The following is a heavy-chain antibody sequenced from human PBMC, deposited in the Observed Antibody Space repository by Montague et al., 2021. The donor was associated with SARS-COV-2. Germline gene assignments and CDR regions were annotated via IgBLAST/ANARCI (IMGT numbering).Heavy chain of an antibody. CDR2: MHFTGKT. CDR1: GDSIANHY. CDR3: ARDRFDFGAGRQGTIDF. V-gene: IGHV4-4*07. D-gene: IGHD3-10*01. J-gene: IGHJ4*02. Sequence: SETLSLTCSVSGDSIANHYWSWIRQPAGKGLEWIGRMHFTGKTNFSPSFSSRLTMSADTSKNQFSLKLTSVTAADTAIYFCARDRFDFGAGRQGTIDFWGQGTLVPVSS.